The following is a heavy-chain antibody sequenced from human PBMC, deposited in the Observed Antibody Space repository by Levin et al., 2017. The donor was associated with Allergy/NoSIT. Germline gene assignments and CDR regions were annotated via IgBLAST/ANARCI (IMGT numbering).Heavy chain of an antibody. CDR2: IYHSGAT. D-gene: IGHD3-3*01. Sequence: SETLSLTCNVSGASIRNYYWTWIRQPPGKGLEWIGHIYHSGATSYNPSLQSRVTMSVDTSKNQVSLRLRSVSAADTAVYYCARDQCQTYHDFWSGDSWFDSWGQGSLVTVSS. J-gene: IGHJ5*01. V-gene: IGHV4-59*01. CDR1: GASIRNYY. CDR3: ARDQCQTYHDFWSGDSWFDS.